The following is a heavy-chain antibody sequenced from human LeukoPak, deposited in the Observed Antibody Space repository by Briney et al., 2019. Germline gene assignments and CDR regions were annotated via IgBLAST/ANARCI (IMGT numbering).Heavy chain of an antibody. D-gene: IGHD3-3*01. J-gene: IGHJ4*02. Sequence: PGGSLRLSCEASGFTFSNAWMSWVRQAPGKGLEWVGRIKSKTDGGTTDYAAPVKGRFTISRDDSKNTLYLQMNSLKTEDTAVYYCTNTFPYYDFWSGQFDYWGQGTLVTVSS. CDR3: TNTFPYYDFWSGQFDY. CDR2: IKSKTDGGTT. V-gene: IGHV3-15*01. CDR1: GFTFSNAW.